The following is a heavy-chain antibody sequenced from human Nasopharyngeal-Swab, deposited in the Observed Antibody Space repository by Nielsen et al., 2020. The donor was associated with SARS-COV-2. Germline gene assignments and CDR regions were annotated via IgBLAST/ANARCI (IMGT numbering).Heavy chain of an antibody. V-gene: IGHV1-46*01. D-gene: IGHD2-15*01. CDR3: ARGGDPREVVAATDCFDP. CDR2: INPGGGSA. Sequence: GSLKVSCKASDYTFTRYYIHWVRQAPGQGLEWMVIINPGGGSARYSQNFQGRVTMTRDSSTSTVYMELSSLRSEDTAVYYCARGGDPREVVAATDCFDPWGQGTLVTVSS. CDR1: DYTFTRYY. J-gene: IGHJ5*02.